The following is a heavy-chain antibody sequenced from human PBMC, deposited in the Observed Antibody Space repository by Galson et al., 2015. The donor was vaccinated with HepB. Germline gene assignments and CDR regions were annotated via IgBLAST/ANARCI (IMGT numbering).Heavy chain of an antibody. D-gene: IGHD3-3*01. V-gene: IGHV4-31*03. J-gene: IGHJ3*02. CDR2: IYYSGST. CDR1: GGSISSGGYY. CDR3: ARATGGITIFGVVTNDAFDI. Sequence: TLSLTCTVSGGSISSGGYYWSWIRQHPGKGLEWIGYIYYSGSTYYNPSLKSRVTISVDTSKNQFSLKLSSVTAADTAVYYCARATGGITIFGVVTNDAFDIWGQGTMVTVSS.